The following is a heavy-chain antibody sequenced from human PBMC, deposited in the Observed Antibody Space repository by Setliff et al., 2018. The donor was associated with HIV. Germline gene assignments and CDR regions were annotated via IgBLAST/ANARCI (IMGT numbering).Heavy chain of an antibody. CDR2: ITSGSGYI. D-gene: IGHD3-22*01. J-gene: IGHJ3*02. V-gene: IGHV3-21*04. CDR3: AKVGDSSGYHDAFDI. Sequence: GGSLRLSCAASGFNFRNYNMNWVRQAPGKGLEWVSCITSGSGYIYYADSVKGRFTISRDSANNTLFLQMDSPRAEDTAMYYCAKVGDSSGYHDAFDIWGQGTMVTVS. CDR1: GFNFRNYN.